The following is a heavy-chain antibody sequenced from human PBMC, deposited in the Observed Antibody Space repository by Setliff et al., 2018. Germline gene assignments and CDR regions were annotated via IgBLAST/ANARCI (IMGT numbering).Heavy chain of an antibody. CDR2: LHTSGST. CDR1: GGSISSGSYC. V-gene: IGHV4-61*02. CDR3: ARDNTIVGATDY. Sequence: PSETLSLTCAVSGGSISSGSYCWSWIRQPAGKGLEWVGRLHTSGSTNYNPSLKSRVTISVDTSKNQFSLKLSSVTAADTAVYFCARDNTIVGATDYWGQGTLVTVSS. D-gene: IGHD1-26*01. J-gene: IGHJ4*02.